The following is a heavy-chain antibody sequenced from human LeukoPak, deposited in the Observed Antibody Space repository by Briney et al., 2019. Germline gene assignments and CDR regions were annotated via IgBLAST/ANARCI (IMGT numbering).Heavy chain of an antibody. D-gene: IGHD3-22*01. CDR2: INPNSGGT. CDR3: ARDSGSSGYYYYYYYMDV. CDR1: GYTFTGYY. V-gene: IGHV1-2*02. J-gene: IGHJ6*03. Sequence: ASVKVSCKASGYTFTGYYMHWVRQAPGQGLEWMGWINPNSGGTNYAQKFQGRVTMTRDTSISTAYMELSRLGSDDTAVYYCARDSGSSGYYYYYYYMDVWGKGTTVTVSS.